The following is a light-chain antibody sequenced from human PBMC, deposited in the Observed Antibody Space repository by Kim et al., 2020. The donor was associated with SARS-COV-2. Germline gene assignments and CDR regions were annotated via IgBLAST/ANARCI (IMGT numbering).Light chain of an antibody. V-gene: IGLV6-57*03. CDR2: EDN. J-gene: IGLJ2*01. Sequence: GTTVTFSCPRGRGSFASSYVQWYQQRPGSAPTTVIFEDNQRPSGVPDRFSGSIDSSSNSASLTISGLKTEDEAVYYCQSYDSNNWIFGGGTQLTVL. CDR1: RGSFASSY. CDR3: QSYDSNNWI.